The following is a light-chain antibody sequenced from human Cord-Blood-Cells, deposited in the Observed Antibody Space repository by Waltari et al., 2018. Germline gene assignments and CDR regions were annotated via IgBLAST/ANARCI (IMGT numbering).Light chain of an antibody. Sequence: EIVMTQSPATLSVSPGERATLSCRASQSVSSNLAWYQQKPGQAPRLLIYGASTRATGIPARFSGSESGTEFTLTISSLQSEDFAVYYCQQYNNCPPLTFGGGTKLEIK. CDR1: QSVSSN. J-gene: IGKJ4*01. CDR2: GAS. CDR3: QQYNNCPPLT. V-gene: IGKV3-15*01.